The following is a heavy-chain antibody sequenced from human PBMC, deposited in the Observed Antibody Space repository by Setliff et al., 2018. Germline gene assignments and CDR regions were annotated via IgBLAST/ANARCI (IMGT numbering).Heavy chain of an antibody. V-gene: IGHV3-7*03. D-gene: IGHD2-21*01. Sequence: GGSLRLSCAASGITLSSYGMDWVRQAPGKGLEWLANIKQDGSEKFYVDSVKGRFTISRDNAKNSLYLQMNNLRAEDTAVYYCVRDSPYCVNGVCRGYWGQGTQVTVSS. CDR1: GITLSSYG. J-gene: IGHJ4*02. CDR3: VRDSPYCVNGVCRGY. CDR2: IKQDGSEK.